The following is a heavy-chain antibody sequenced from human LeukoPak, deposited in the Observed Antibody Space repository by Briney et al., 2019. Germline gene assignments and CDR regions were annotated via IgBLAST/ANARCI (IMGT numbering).Heavy chain of an antibody. J-gene: IGHJ4*02. CDR1: GYTFTNYG. CDR3: ARDPGGTGPYYFDY. V-gene: IGHV1-18*01. CDR2: IHTYNGHT. Sequence: ASVTVSCKASGYTFTNYGVSWVRQAPGQGLEWMGWIHTYNGHTNYAQKLQGRVTMTTDTSTSTAYMELRSLRSDDTAVYYCARDPGGTGPYYFDYWGQGTLVTVSS. D-gene: IGHD1-1*01.